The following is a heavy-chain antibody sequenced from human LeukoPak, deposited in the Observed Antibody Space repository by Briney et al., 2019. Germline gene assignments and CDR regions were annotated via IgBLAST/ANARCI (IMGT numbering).Heavy chain of an antibody. CDR3: ARPKGPATANDAFDI. D-gene: IGHD5-18*01. V-gene: IGHV4-34*01. J-gene: IGHJ3*02. CDR2: INHSGST. Sequence: SETLSLTCAVYGGSFSGYYWSWIRQPPGKGLERIGEINHSGSTNYNPSLKSRVTISVDTSKNQFSLKLSSVTAADTAVYYCARPKGPATANDAFDIWGQGTMVTVSS. CDR1: GGSFSGYY.